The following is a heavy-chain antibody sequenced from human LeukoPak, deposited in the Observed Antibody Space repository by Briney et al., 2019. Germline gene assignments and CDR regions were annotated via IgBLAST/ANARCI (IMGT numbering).Heavy chain of an antibody. J-gene: IGHJ4*02. V-gene: IGHV3-33*01. Sequence: GGSLRLSCAASGFTFSSYNMFWVRQAPGKGLEWVTSMWYDGSNKYYADSVKGRFTISRDSSKSTLYLQMNSLRVEDTAVYYCARDGYNVLDYWGQGTLVTVSS. CDR1: GFTFSSYN. CDR3: ARDGYNVLDY. D-gene: IGHD5-24*01. CDR2: MWYDGSNK.